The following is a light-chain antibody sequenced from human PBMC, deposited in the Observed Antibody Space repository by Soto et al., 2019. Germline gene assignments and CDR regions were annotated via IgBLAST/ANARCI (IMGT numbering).Light chain of an antibody. J-gene: IGLJ1*01. Sequence: QSALTQPPSVSGSPGQSVTISCTGTSSDVGSYNRVSWYQQPPGTAPKVMIYDVSNRPSGVPDRFSGSRSGNTASLTISGLQAEDEGDYYCSVYTRTSTYVFGTGTKLTVL. CDR3: SVYTRTSTYV. CDR1: SSDVGSYNR. V-gene: IGLV2-18*01. CDR2: DVS.